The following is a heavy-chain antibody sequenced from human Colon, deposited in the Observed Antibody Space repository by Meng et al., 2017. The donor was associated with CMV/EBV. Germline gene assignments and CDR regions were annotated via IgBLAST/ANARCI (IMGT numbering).Heavy chain of an antibody. CDR2: ISAYNGDT. CDR1: GYTFPSYG. Sequence: ASVKVSCKAAGYTFPSYGISWVRQAPGQGLEWMGWISAYNGDTNYPQKLQGRLTMTTDTSTSTAYMDLSRLTSDDTAVYYCARDQGSLTYYYGSGSLDYWGQGTLVTVSS. J-gene: IGHJ4*02. D-gene: IGHD3-10*01. CDR3: ARDQGSLTYYYGSGSLDY. V-gene: IGHV1-18*01.